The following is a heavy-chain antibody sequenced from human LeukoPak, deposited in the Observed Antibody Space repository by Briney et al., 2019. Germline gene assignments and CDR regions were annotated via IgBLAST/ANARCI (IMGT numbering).Heavy chain of an antibody. CDR3: ARDAGSGWYPYYYYYYMDV. J-gene: IGHJ6*03. Sequence: ASVKVSCKASGYTFTSYGISWVRQAPGQGLEWMGWISAYNGNTNYAQKLQGRVTMTTDTSTSTAYMELRSLRSEDTAVYYCARDAGSGWYPYYYYYYMDVWGKGTTVTISS. D-gene: IGHD6-19*01. CDR1: GYTFTSYG. CDR2: ISAYNGNT. V-gene: IGHV1-18*01.